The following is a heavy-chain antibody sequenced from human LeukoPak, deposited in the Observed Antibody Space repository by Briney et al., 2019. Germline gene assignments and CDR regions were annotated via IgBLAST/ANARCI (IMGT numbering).Heavy chain of an antibody. CDR2: ISSSGSTI. V-gene: IGHV3-48*03. D-gene: IGHD5-24*01. Sequence: PGGSLRLSCAASGFTFSSYEMNWVRQAPGKGLEWVSYISSSGSTIYYADSVKGRFTISRDNAKNSLYLQLNSLRAEDTAVYYCAREWRWLQLSYWGQGTLVTVSS. CDR1: GFTFSSYE. CDR3: AREWRWLQLSY. J-gene: IGHJ4*02.